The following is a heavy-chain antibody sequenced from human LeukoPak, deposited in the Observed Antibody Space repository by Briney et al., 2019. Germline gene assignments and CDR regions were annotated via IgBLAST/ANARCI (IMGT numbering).Heavy chain of an antibody. CDR2: ISSSTSYI. CDR1: GFTFSSYS. D-gene: IGHD6-6*01. V-gene: IGHV3-21*04. J-gene: IGHJ5*02. CDR3: AYASIAAPWFDP. Sequence: GGSLRLSCAASGFTFSSYSMNWIRQAPGKGLEWVSSISSSTSYIYYADSVKGRFTISRDNSKNTLYLQMNSLRAEDTAVYYCAYASIAAPWFDPWGQGTLVTVSS.